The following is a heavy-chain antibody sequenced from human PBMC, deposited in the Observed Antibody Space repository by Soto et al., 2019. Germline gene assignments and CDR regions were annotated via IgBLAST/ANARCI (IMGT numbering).Heavy chain of an antibody. Sequence: GGSLRLSCAASGFTFSAYAMSWVRQAPGKGLEWVSAISGGGGTTYYADSVKGRFTISRDNSKNTLYLQINSLRAEDTAVYYCAKDLYFVGLDYYYYGMDVWGQGTTVTVS. D-gene: IGHD1-26*01. J-gene: IGHJ6*02. V-gene: IGHV3-23*01. CDR1: GFTFSAYA. CDR3: AKDLYFVGLDYYYYGMDV. CDR2: ISGGGGTT.